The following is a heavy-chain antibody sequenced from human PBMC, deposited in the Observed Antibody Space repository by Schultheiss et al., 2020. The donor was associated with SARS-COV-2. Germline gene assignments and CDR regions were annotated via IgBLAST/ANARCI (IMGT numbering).Heavy chain of an antibody. Sequence: GGSLRLSCAASGFTFSSYWMSWVRQAPGKGLEWVANIKQDGSEKYYVDSVKGRFTISRDNAKNSLYLQMNSLRAEDTAVYYCARDGSWLVNYYYYGMDVWGQGTTVTVSS. D-gene: IGHD6-13*01. J-gene: IGHJ6*02. V-gene: IGHV3-7*01. CDR1: GFTFSSYW. CDR2: IKQDGSEK. CDR3: ARDGSWLVNYYYYGMDV.